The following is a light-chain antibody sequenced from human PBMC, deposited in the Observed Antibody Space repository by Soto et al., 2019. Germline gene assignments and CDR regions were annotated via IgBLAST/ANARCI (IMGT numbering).Light chain of an antibody. Sequence: EIVMTQSPATLSVSPGETATLSCRASQSLTSYLAWYQQKPDQAPRLLIYGISTRATDIPARFSGSGSGTEFTLTISSLQSEGFAVYYCQQYNNWPLTFGGGTKVEIK. CDR1: QSLTSY. CDR2: GIS. CDR3: QQYNNWPLT. J-gene: IGKJ4*01. V-gene: IGKV3-15*01.